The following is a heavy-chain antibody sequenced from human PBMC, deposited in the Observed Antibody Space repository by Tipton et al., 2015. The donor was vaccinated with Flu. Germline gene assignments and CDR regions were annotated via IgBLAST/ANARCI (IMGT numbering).Heavy chain of an antibody. CDR2: ISWYGDNI. J-gene: IGHJ3*02. V-gene: IGHV3-9*01. Sequence: RSLRLSCAGSGFTFDDYAMHWVRQAPGKGLEWVSGISWYGDNIGYADSVKDRFTASRDNAKNTLYLQMNSLRVEDTALYYCVILGYFVDGFDMWGQGTMVTVSS. D-gene: IGHD3-22*01. CDR3: VILGYFVDGFDM. CDR1: GFTFDDYA.